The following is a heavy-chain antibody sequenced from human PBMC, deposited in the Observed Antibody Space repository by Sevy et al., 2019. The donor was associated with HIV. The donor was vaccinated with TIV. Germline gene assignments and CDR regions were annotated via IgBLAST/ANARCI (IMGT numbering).Heavy chain of an antibody. Sequence: SETLSLTCTVSGGSISSYYWSWIRQPPGKGLEWIGYIYYSGNTNCTPSLKSRVTISVDTSKNQFSLKLSSVTAADTAVYYCARGTTFGVVTTYYYYGMDVWGQGTTVTVSS. CDR2: IYYSGNT. V-gene: IGHV4-59*01. CDR3: ARGTTFGVVTTYYYYGMDV. J-gene: IGHJ6*02. D-gene: IGHD3-3*01. CDR1: GGSISSYY.